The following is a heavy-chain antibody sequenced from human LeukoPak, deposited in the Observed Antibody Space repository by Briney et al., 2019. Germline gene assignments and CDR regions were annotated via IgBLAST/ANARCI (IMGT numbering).Heavy chain of an antibody. CDR3: ARDSYYDSSGAYY. Sequence: PGGSLRLSCAASGFTFSSYWMSWVRQAPGKGREGVAHIKQDGSEKYYVDSVKGRFTISRDNAKNSLYLQMNSLRAEDTAVYYCARDSYYDSSGAYYWGQGTLVTVSS. V-gene: IGHV3-7*01. CDR1: GFTFSSYW. D-gene: IGHD3-22*01. J-gene: IGHJ4*02. CDR2: IKQDGSEK.